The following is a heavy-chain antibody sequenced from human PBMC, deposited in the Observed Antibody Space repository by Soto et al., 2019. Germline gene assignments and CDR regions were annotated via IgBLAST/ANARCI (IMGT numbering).Heavy chain of an antibody. V-gene: IGHV1-69*13. CDR2: IIPIFGTA. Sequence: GASVKVSCKASGYTFTSYAINWVRQAPGQGLEWMGGIIPIFGTANYAQKFQGRVTITADESTSTAYMELSSLRSEDTAVYYCASSIAARPDPFYYYGMDVWGQGTTVTVSS. D-gene: IGHD6-6*01. CDR3: ASSIAARPDPFYYYGMDV. J-gene: IGHJ6*02. CDR1: GYTFTSYA.